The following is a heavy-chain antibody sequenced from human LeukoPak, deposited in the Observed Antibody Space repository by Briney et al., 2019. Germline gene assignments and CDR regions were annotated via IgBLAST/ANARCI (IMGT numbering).Heavy chain of an antibody. V-gene: IGHV1-58*01. D-gene: IGHD3-22*01. CDR2: IVVGSGNT. CDR3: AAGLRSYDSSGYYAFDI. J-gene: IGHJ3*02. Sequence: SVKVSCKASGFTFTSSAVQWVRQARGQRLEWIGWIVVGSGNTNYAQKFQERVTMTRDMSTSTAYMELSSLRSEDTAVYYCAAGLRSYDSSGYYAFDIWGQGTMVTVSS. CDR1: GFTFTSSA.